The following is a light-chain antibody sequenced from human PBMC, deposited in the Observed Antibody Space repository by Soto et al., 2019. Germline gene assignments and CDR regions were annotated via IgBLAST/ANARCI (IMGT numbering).Light chain of an antibody. CDR3: QQSDDLPQT. Sequence: DIQMTQSPSSLSASVGDRVTITCQASQNSSTYLNWFQKKQGTAPELLIYDASNLVPGGPSRFSGSASGIYCTFTISSLPLEDIATYYCQQSDDLPQTFGPGTKVYIK. J-gene: IGKJ3*01. V-gene: IGKV1-33*01. CDR1: QNSSTY. CDR2: DAS.